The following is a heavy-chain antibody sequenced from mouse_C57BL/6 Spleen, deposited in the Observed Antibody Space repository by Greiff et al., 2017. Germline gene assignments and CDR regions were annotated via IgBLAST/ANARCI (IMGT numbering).Heavy chain of an antibody. CDR3: ARETVDY. V-gene: IGHV5-4*01. J-gene: IGHJ2*01. CDR1: GFTFSSYA. D-gene: IGHD1-1*01. CDR2: ISDGGSYT. Sequence: EVKVEESGGGLVKPGGSLKLSCAASGFTFSSYAMSWVRQTPEKRLEWVATISDGGSYTYYPDNVKGRFTISRDNAKNNLYLQMSHLKSEDTAMYYCARETVDYWGQGTTLTVSS.